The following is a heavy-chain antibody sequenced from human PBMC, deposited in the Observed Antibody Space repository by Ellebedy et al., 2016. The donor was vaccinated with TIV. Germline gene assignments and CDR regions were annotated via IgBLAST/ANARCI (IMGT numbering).Heavy chain of an antibody. V-gene: IGHV4-39*01. CDR3: ARQSSGYYYGWFDP. CDR2: IFYSGGT. CDR1: GGSITDSTYY. D-gene: IGHD3-22*01. J-gene: IGHJ5*02. Sequence: MPSETLSLTCTVSGGSITDSTYYWGWIRQPPGKGLEWIGSIFYSGGTFYNPSLKSRVTISVGTSKNQFSLNLNSVTAADTAVYYCARQSSGYYYGWFDPWGQGTLVTVSS.